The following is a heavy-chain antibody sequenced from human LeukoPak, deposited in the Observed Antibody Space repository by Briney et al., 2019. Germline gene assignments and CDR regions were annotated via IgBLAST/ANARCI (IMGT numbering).Heavy chain of an antibody. CDR3: ARDNNGDY. CDR2: ISYDGSDV. D-gene: IGHD2-8*01. Sequence: GGSLRLSCAASGFTFSNYAMHWVRQAPGRGLQWVAVISYDGSDVNCADSVKGRFTISRGNSKSTLYLQLNSLRVEDTAVYYCARDNNGDYWGQGTLVTVSS. J-gene: IGHJ4*02. CDR1: GFTFSNYA. V-gene: IGHV3-30*04.